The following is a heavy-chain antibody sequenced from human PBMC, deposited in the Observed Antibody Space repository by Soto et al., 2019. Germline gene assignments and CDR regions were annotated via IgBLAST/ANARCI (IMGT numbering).Heavy chain of an antibody. CDR2: INPSGGST. J-gene: IGHJ2*01. V-gene: IGHV1-46*01. Sequence: ASVKVSCKASGYTFTSDYMHWVRQAPGQGLEWMGIINPSGGSTSYAQKFQGRVTMTRDTSTSTVYMELSSLRSEDTAVYYCARVHDILTGYQDWYFDLWGRGTLVTVSS. CDR1: GYTFTSDY. D-gene: IGHD3-9*01. CDR3: ARVHDILTGYQDWYFDL.